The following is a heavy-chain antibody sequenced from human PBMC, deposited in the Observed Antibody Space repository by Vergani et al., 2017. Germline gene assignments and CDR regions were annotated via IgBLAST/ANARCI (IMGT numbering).Heavy chain of an antibody. CDR1: GYSFNNYA. CDR2: INPTTGNP. J-gene: IGHJ5*02. CDR3: AGGRCSSTSCYAGWWFDP. V-gene: IGHV7-4-1*02. Sequence: QEQLVQSGSELKKPGASVKVSCKASGYSFNNYAIHWVRPAPGQGLEWMGWINPTTGNPTYARGFTGRFVFSLDTSVSPAYLKISSLKAEDTAVYYCAGGRCSSTSCYAGWWFDPWGQGTLVTVSA. D-gene: IGHD2-2*01.